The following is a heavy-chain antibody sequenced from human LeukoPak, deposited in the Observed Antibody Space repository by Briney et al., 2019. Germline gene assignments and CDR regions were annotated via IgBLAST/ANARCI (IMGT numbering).Heavy chain of an antibody. D-gene: IGHD3-10*01. CDR1: GGTFSSYA. CDR3: ARVVTYYYGSGSYYSYYFDY. Sequence: SVKVSCKASGGTFSSYAISWVRQAPGRGLEWMGRIIPIFGTANYAQKFQGRVTITTDESTSTAYMELSSLRSEDTAVYYCARVVTYYYGSGSYYSYYFDYWGQGTLVTVSS. V-gene: IGHV1-69*05. CDR2: IIPIFGTA. J-gene: IGHJ4*02.